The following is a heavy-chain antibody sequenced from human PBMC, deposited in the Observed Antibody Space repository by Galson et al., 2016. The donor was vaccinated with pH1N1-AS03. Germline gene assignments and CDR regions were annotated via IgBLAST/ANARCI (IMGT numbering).Heavy chain of an antibody. CDR3: AKLSLGYCAY. D-gene: IGHD2-15*01. V-gene: IGHV3-23*01. CDR2: IAGGGVTT. J-gene: IGHJ4*02. CDR1: GFTFSSYA. Sequence: SLRLSCVASGFTFSSYAMSWVRQAPGKGLEWVSAIAGGGVTTYYADSVKGRFTISRDNSKNTLYLRINSLRAEDTAIYYCAKLSLGYCAYWGQGTLVTVSS.